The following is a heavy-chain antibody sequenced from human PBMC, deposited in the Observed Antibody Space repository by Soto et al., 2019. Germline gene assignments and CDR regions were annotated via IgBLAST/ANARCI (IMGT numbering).Heavy chain of an antibody. J-gene: IGHJ6*02. D-gene: IGHD2-15*01. CDR1: GYTFTRYG. Sequence: ASVKVSCKASGYTFTRYGISWVRQAPGQGLEWMGWISAYNGNTNYAQKLQGRVTMTTDTSTSTAYMELRSLRSDDTAVYYCARLGYCSGGSCYTYYYYYYGMDVWGQGTTVTVSS. CDR3: ARLGYCSGGSCYTYYYYYYGMDV. CDR2: ISAYNGNT. V-gene: IGHV1-18*04.